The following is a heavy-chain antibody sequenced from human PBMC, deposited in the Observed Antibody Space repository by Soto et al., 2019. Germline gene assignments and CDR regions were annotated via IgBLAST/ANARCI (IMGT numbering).Heavy chain of an antibody. Sequence: QVQLVQSGAEVKKPGSSVKVSCKASGGTFSSYAISWVRQAPGQGLEWMGGIIPIFGTANYAQKFQGRVTXTXAXSXXTAYMALSSLRSEDTAVYYCASPPSSNRYYYGMDVWGQGTTVTVSS. J-gene: IGHJ6*02. CDR3: ASPPSSNRYYYGMDV. CDR1: GGTFSSYA. D-gene: IGHD4-4*01. V-gene: IGHV1-69*05. CDR2: IIPIFGTA.